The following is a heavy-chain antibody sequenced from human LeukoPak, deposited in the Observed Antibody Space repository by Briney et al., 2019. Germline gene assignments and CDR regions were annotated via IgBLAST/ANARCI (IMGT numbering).Heavy chain of an antibody. J-gene: IGHJ4*02. CDR2: INPNSGGT. D-gene: IGHD3-10*02. Sequence: ASVKVSCKASGYTFTGYHMHWVRQAPGQGLEWMGWINPNSGGTNYAQKFQGRVTMTRDTSISTAYMELSRLKSNDTAVYYWARARGDVRSIRDVGGWHPIDYWGQGTLVTVSS. V-gene: IGHV1-2*02. CDR3: ARARGDVRSIRDVGGWHPIDY. CDR1: GYTFTGYH.